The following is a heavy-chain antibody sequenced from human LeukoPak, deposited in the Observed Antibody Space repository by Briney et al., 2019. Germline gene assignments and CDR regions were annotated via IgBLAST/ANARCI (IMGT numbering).Heavy chain of an antibody. CDR2: MNPNSGNT. CDR3: ATRGGDFDYYYYYMDV. Sequence: ASVKVSCKAFGYTFTSYDINWVRQATGQGLEWMGWMNPNSGNTGYAQKFQGRVTMTRNTSISTAYMELSSLRSDDTAVYYCATRGGDFDYYYYYMDVWGKGTTVTVSS. J-gene: IGHJ6*03. V-gene: IGHV1-8*01. CDR1: GYTFTSYD. D-gene: IGHD3-16*01.